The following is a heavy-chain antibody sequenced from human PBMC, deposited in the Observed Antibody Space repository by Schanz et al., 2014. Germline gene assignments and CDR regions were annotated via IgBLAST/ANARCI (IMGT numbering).Heavy chain of an antibody. CDR2: ISGSSRTI. CDR3: ARGGSGSHYRLDY. V-gene: IGHV3-48*01. Sequence: EVQLLESGGGLVQPGGSLRLSCLASGFGFSSYSMNWVRQAPGKGLEWVSYISGSSRTIYYADSMKGRFTVSRDNAENALYLQMNSLRAEDTGLYFCARGGSGSHYRLDYWGQGTLVTVSS. D-gene: IGHD1-26*01. CDR1: GFGFSSYS. J-gene: IGHJ4*02.